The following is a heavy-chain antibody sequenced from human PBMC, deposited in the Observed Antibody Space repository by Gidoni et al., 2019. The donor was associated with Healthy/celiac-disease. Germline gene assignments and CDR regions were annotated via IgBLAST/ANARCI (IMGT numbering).Heavy chain of an antibody. CDR3: ALWDTAMVTPNFDY. CDR1: GGSVSSGSYY. J-gene: IGHJ4*02. Sequence: QVQLQESGPGLVKPSETLSLTCTVSGGSVSSGSYYWSWIRQPPGKGLEWIGYIYYSGSTNYNPSLKSRVTISVDTSKNQFSLKLSSVTAADTAVYYCALWDTAMVTPNFDYWGQGTLVTVSS. D-gene: IGHD5-18*01. V-gene: IGHV4-61*01. CDR2: IYYSGST.